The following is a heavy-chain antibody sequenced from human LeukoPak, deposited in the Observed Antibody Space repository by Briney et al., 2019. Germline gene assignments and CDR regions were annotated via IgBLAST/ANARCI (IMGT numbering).Heavy chain of an antibody. J-gene: IGHJ4*02. V-gene: IGHV4-34*01. CDR3: ARGASAAGTETPYLDY. D-gene: IGHD6-13*01. Sequence: SETLSLTCAVYVGSFSGYYWSWIRQPPGKGLEWFGEINHSGSTNYNPSLKSRVTISVDTSKNQFSLKLSSVTAADTAVYYCARGASAAGTETPYLDYWGQGTLVTVSS. CDR1: VGSFSGYY. CDR2: INHSGST.